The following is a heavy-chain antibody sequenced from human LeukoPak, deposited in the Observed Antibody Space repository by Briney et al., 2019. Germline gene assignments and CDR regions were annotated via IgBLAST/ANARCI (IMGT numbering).Heavy chain of an antibody. Sequence: TGGSLRLSCAASGFTFSSYAMSWVRQAPGKGLEWVSAISGSGGSTYYADSVKGRFTISRDNSMNTLYLQMNSLRAEDTAVYYCAKAPSPVLRFLEWLNGIDYWGQGTLVTVSS. CDR1: GFTFSSYA. CDR3: AKAPSPVLRFLEWLNGIDY. V-gene: IGHV3-23*01. CDR2: ISGSGGST. J-gene: IGHJ4*02. D-gene: IGHD3-3*01.